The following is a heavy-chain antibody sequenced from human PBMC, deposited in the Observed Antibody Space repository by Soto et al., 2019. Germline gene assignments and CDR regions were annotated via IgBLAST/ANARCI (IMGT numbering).Heavy chain of an antibody. CDR2: IYYSGST. V-gene: IGHV4-59*01. Sequence: QVQLQESGPGLVKPSETLSLTCTVSGGSISSYYWSWIRPPPGKGLEWIGYIYYSGSTNYNPSLKSRVTISVDTSKNQFSLKLSSVTAADTAVYYCARATSHYYYYGMDVWGQGTTVTVSS. CDR1: GGSISSYY. D-gene: IGHD3-16*01. J-gene: IGHJ6*02. CDR3: ARATSHYYYYGMDV.